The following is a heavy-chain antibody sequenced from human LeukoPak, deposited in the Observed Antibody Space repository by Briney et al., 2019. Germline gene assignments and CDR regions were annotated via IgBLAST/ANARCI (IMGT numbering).Heavy chain of an antibody. Sequence: ASVKVSCKASGGTFSSYAISWVRQAPGQGLEWMGGIIPIFGTANYAQKFQGRVTITADEPTSTAYMELSSLRSEDTAVYYCARVHYYGSGSYSTNYYYYGMDVWGQGTTATVSS. D-gene: IGHD3-10*01. CDR1: GGTFSSYA. CDR2: IIPIFGTA. V-gene: IGHV1-69*13. J-gene: IGHJ6*02. CDR3: ARVHYYGSGSYSTNYYYYGMDV.